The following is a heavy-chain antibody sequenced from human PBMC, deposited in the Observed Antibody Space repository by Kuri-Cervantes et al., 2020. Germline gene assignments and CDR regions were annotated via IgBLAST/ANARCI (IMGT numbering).Heavy chain of an antibody. CDR3: ARGGPDAFDT. Sequence: GGSLRLSCVASEFPFGTSVMHWVRQAPGKGLEWVAVISYDGSNKYYADSVKGRFTISRDNSKNTLYLQMNSLRAEDTAVYYCARGGPDAFDTWGQGTRVTVSS. CDR1: EFPFGTSV. V-gene: IGHV3-30-3*01. CDR2: ISYDGSNK. J-gene: IGHJ3*02.